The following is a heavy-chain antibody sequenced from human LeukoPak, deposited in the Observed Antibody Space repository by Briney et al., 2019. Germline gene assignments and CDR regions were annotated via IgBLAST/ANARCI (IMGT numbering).Heavy chain of an antibody. J-gene: IGHJ4*02. V-gene: IGHV3-30*02. D-gene: IGHD2-2*01. CDR2: IRYGGSNK. CDR3: AKDQCSSTSCSPFDY. CDR1: GFTFSSYG. Sequence: GGSLRLSCAASGFTFSSYGMHWVRQAPGKGLEWVAFIRYGGSNKYYADSVKGRFTISRDNSKNTLYLQMNSLRAEDTAVYYCAKDQCSSTSCSPFDYWGQGTLVTVSS.